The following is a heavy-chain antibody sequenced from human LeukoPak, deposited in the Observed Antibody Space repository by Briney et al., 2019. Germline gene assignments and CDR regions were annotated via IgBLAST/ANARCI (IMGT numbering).Heavy chain of an antibody. J-gene: IGHJ5*02. CDR3: AGHDYYGSGSYR. D-gene: IGHD3-10*01. Sequence: PETLSLTCTVSGGSISSYQWSWIRQPPGKGLEWIGYMYYSGSTKYNPSLKSRVTISGDTSKNQFSLKLISVTAADAAVYYCAGHDYYGSGSYRWGQGTLVTVSS. V-gene: IGHV4-59*08. CDR2: MYYSGST. CDR1: GGSISSYQ.